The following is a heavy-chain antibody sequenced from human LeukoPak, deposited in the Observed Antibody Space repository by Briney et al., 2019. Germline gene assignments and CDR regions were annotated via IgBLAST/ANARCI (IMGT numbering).Heavy chain of an antibody. Sequence: GGSLRLSCAASGFIFSNYAMTWVRQAPGKGLEWVSSSGSTIDYADSVKGRFTISRDNSKNTLYLQMNSLRAEDTAVYYCAKDLGYCSSTSCFDYWGQGTLVTVSS. J-gene: IGHJ4*02. CDR1: GFIFSNYA. CDR2: SGSTI. D-gene: IGHD2-2*01. CDR3: AKDLGYCSSTSCFDY. V-gene: IGHV3-23*05.